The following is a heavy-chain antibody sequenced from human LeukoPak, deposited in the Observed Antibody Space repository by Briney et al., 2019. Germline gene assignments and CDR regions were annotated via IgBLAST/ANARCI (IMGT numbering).Heavy chain of an antibody. D-gene: IGHD4-23*01. J-gene: IGHJ5*02. V-gene: IGHV4-61*02. Sequence: SQTLPLTCTVSGASMSSESYYWTWIRKPSGKGLEWIGRIYNTGRPKYNPSLKSRVTISIDTSKNQFSLKVKSVTAADTAVYYCARVTAVNPDWFDLWGQGTLVTVSS. CDR2: IYNTGRP. CDR1: GASMSSESYY. CDR3: ARVTAVNPDWFDL.